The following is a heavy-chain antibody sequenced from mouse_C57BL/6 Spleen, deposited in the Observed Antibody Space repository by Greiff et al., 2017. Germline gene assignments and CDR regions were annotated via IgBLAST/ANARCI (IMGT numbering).Heavy chain of an antibody. V-gene: IGHV1-64*01. D-gene: IGHD1-1*01. CDR3: ARRLTTVVEFAFAY. CDR2: IHPNSGST. Sequence: QVQLQQPGAELVKPGASVKLSCKASGYTFTSYWMPWVKQRPGQGLEWIGMIHPNSGSTNYNEKFKSKATLTVDKSSSTAYMQLSSLTSEDSAVYYCARRLTTVVEFAFAYWGQGTLVTVSA. CDR1: GYTFTSYW. J-gene: IGHJ3*01.